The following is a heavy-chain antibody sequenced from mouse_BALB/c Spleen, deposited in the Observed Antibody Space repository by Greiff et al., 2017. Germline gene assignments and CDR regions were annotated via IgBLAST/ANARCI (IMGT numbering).Heavy chain of an antibody. J-gene: IGHJ2*01. CDR2: INSNGGST. CDR3: AREGLGRGDY. Sequence: DVKLVESGGGLVQPGGSLKLSCAASGFTFSSYGMSWVRQTPDKRLELVATINSNGGSTYYPDSVKGRFTISRDNAKNTLYLQMSSLKSEDTAMYYCAREGLGRGDYWGQGTTLTVSS. V-gene: IGHV5-6-3*01. CDR1: GFTFSSYG. D-gene: IGHD4-1*01.